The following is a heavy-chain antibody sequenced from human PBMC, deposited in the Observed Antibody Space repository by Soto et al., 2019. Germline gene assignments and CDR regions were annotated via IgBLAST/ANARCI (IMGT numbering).Heavy chain of an antibody. CDR1: GGSISSYY. CDR2: IYYSGST. Sequence: SETLSLTCTVSGGSISSYYWSWIRQPPGKGLEWIGYIYYSGSTNYNPSLKSRVTISVDASKNQFSLKLSSVTAADTAVYYCARDLWGYCGTDCYPLDVWGQGTTVTVSS. J-gene: IGHJ6*02. D-gene: IGHD2-21*02. V-gene: IGHV4-59*01. CDR3: ARDLWGYCGTDCYPLDV.